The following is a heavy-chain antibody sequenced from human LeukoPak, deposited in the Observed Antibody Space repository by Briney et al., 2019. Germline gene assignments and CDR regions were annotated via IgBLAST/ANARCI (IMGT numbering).Heavy chain of an antibody. CDR3: TRDLTGTTWSENDY. V-gene: IGHV3-53*01. Sequence: GGSLRLSCEVSGLSVRGSYMSWVRQAPGKGLEWVSVIYSGDRRYYADSVKGRFTISRATSKNTLYLQMNNLRADDTARYYCTRDLTGTTWSENDYWGQGTLVTISS. CDR1: GLSVRGSY. D-gene: IGHD6-13*01. CDR2: IYSGDRR. J-gene: IGHJ4*02.